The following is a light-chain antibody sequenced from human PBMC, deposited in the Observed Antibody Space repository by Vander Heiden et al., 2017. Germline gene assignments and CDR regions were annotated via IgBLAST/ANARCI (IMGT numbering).Light chain of an antibody. Sequence: DIERTQSPSTLPASVGDRVTIILRASQTVSRWLSWLQQKQGKAPKVMTYKASTLRGGGTSRMCSGRCGAEFTLTISSLQPDDYAAFYYRQYRTYPPITFGQGTKLDIK. CDR2: KAS. V-gene: IGKV1-5*03. CDR3: RQYRTYPPIT. CDR1: QTVSRW. J-gene: IGKJ5*01.